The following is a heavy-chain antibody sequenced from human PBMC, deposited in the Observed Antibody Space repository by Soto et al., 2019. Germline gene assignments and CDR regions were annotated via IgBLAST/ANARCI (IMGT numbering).Heavy chain of an antibody. V-gene: IGHV3-7*01. CDR2: IKQDGSEK. Sequence: GGSLRLSCAASGFTFSSYWMSWVRQAQGKGLEWVANIKQDGSEKYYVDSVKGRFTISRDNAKNSLYLQMDSLRAEDTAVYYCAAYSGYDYSFDYWGQGTLVTVSS. D-gene: IGHD5-12*01. CDR3: AAYSGYDYSFDY. J-gene: IGHJ4*02. CDR1: GFTFSSYW.